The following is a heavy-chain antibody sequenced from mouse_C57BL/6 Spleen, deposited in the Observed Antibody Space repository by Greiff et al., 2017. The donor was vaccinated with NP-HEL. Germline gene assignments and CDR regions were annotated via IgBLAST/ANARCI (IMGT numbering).Heavy chain of an antibody. V-gene: IGHV5-4*01. CDR3: ARDEDTTVVGYFDY. Sequence: EVQVVESGGGLVKPGGSLKLSCAASGFTFSSYAMSWVRQTPEKRLEWVATISDGGSYTYYPDNVKGRFTISRDNAKNNLYLQMSHLKSEDTAMYYCARDEDTTVVGYFDYWGQGTTLTVSS. CDR2: ISDGGSYT. D-gene: IGHD1-1*01. CDR1: GFTFSSYA. J-gene: IGHJ2*01.